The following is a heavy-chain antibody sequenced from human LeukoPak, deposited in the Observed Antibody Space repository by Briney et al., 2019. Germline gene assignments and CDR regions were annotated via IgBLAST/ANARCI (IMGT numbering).Heavy chain of an antibody. J-gene: IGHJ4*02. CDR1: GGTFSSYA. V-gene: IGHV1-69*01. CDR3: ARAGYYDTSGSPLRY. D-gene: IGHD3-22*01. Sequence: SVKVSCRASGGTFSSYAISWVRLAPGQGLDWMGGIIPIFGTANYAQKFQGRVTITADESTSTAYMELSSLRSEDTAVYYCARAGYYDTSGSPLRYWGQGTLVTVSS. CDR2: IIPIFGTA.